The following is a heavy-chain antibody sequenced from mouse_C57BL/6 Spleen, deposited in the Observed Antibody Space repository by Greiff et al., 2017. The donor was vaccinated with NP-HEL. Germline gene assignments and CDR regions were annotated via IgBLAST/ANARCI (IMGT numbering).Heavy chain of an antibody. CDR1: GYTFTSYW. V-gene: IGHV1-52*01. D-gene: IGHD1-1*01. CDR3: ARSTTVVATFDY. CDR2: IDPSDSET. Sequence: VQLQQSGAELVRPGSSVKLSCKASGYTFTSYWMHWVKQRPIQGLEWIGNIDPSDSETHYNQKFKDKATLTVDKSSSTAYMQLSSLTSEDSAVYYCARSTTVVATFDYWGQGTTLTVSS. J-gene: IGHJ2*01.